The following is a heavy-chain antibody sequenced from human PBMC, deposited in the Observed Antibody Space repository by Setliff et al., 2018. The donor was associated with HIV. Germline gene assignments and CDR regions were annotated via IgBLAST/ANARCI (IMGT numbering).Heavy chain of an antibody. J-gene: IGHJ4*02. D-gene: IGHD3-22*01. CDR2: IYYSGST. V-gene: IGHV4-59*11. CDR1: GGSISNHY. CDR3: ARGSDYYDSSGRHIRLFDY. Sequence: SETLSLTCSVSGGSISNHYWSWIRQPPGKGLEWIGYIYYSGSTNYNPSLKSRVTISVDTSKNQFSLKLSSVTATDTAVYYCARGSDYYDSSGRHIRLFDYWGQGTLVTVSS.